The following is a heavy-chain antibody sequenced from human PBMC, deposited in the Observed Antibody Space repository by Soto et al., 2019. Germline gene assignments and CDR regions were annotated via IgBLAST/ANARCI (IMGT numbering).Heavy chain of an antibody. Sequence: GGSLRLSCAASGFTFISYWMSWVRQAPGKGLEWVANIKQEGNEKHYVDSVKGRFTISRDNAKNSMYLQMNSLRAEDTAVYYCARDLIPTYYDILTGPNWFDPWGQGTLVTVSS. D-gene: IGHD3-9*01. J-gene: IGHJ5*02. CDR1: GFTFISYW. CDR2: IKQEGNEK. V-gene: IGHV3-7*05. CDR3: ARDLIPTYYDILTGPNWFDP.